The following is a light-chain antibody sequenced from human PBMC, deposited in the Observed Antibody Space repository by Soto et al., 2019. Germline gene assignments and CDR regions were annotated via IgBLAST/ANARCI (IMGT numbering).Light chain of an antibody. CDR2: DAT. J-gene: IGKJ1*01. Sequence: EIVLAQSPGTLSLSPGERATLSYRASQSVSSSNLAWYQQKPGQAPRLLIYDATSRATGISDRFSGSGSGTDFTLTISRLEPEDFAVYYCQQYGGSPGTFGQGTKVEIK. CDR3: QQYGGSPGT. V-gene: IGKV3-20*01. CDR1: QSVSSSN.